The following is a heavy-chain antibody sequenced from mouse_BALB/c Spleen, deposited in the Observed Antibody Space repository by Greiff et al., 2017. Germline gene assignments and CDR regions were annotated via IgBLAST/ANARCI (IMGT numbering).Heavy chain of an antibody. Sequence: EVKLVESGGGLVQPGGSRKLSCAASGFTFSSFGMHWVRQAPEKGLEWVAYISSGSSTIYYADTVKGRFTISRDNTKNTLFLQMTSLRSEDTAMYYCARPLLDYWGQGTTLTVSS. CDR3: ARPLLDY. J-gene: IGHJ2*01. D-gene: IGHD2-1*01. V-gene: IGHV5-17*02. CDR1: GFTFSSFG. CDR2: ISSGSSTI.